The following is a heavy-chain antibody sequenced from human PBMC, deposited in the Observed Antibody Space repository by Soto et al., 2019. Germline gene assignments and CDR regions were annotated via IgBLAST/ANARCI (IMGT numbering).Heavy chain of an antibody. CDR2: IGTAGDT. Sequence: GGSLRLSCAASGFTFSSYDMHWVRQATGKGLEWVSAIGTAGDTYYPGSVKGRFTISRENAKNSLYLQMNSLRAEDTAVYYCARDGNSGAFDIWGQGTMVTVSS. CDR1: GFTFSSYD. J-gene: IGHJ3*02. D-gene: IGHD4-4*01. V-gene: IGHV3-13*01. CDR3: ARDGNSGAFDI.